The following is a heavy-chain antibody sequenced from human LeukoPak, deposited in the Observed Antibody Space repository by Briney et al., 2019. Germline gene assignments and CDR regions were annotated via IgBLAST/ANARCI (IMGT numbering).Heavy chain of an antibody. CDR2: ISSSSSYI. Sequence: GGSLRLSCAASGFTFSSYSMNWVRQAPGKGLEWVSSISSSSSYIYYADSVKGRFTISRDNAKNSLYLQMNSLRAEDTAVYYCATVSALTPDSPWGHGTLVTVSS. CDR1: GFTFSSYS. V-gene: IGHV3-21*01. J-gene: IGHJ5*02. D-gene: IGHD2-21*02. CDR3: ATVSALTPDSP.